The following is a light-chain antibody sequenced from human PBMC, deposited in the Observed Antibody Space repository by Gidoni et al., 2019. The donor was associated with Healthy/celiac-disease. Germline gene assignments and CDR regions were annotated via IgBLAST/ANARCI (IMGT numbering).Light chain of an antibody. Sequence: DIQMTQSPSTLSASVGDRVTITCRASQSISSWLAWYQQKPGKAPKLLIYKASSLESGVPSRFSGSGSGTEFTLTISSLQPDDFATYYCQQYKSYQGTFXXXTKVEIK. J-gene: IGKJ1*01. CDR2: KAS. V-gene: IGKV1-5*03. CDR1: QSISSW. CDR3: QQYKSYQGT.